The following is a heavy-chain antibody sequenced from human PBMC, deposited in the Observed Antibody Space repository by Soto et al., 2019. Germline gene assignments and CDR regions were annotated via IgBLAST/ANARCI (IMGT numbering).Heavy chain of an antibody. V-gene: IGHV6-1*01. Sequence: PSETLSLTCSISGDSVSSNSAAWNWIRQSPSRGLEWLGRTYYRSKWYNDYAVSVKSRITINPDTSKNQFSLQLNSVTPEDTAVYYCAREYSSSSGGYYGMDVWGQGTTVTVSS. D-gene: IGHD6-6*01. J-gene: IGHJ6*02. CDR1: GDSVSSNSAA. CDR2: TYYRSKWYN. CDR3: AREYSSSSGGYYGMDV.